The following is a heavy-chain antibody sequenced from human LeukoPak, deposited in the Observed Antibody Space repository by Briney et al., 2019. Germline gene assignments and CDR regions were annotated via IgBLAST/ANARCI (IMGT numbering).Heavy chain of an antibody. J-gene: IGHJ4*02. Sequence: PGGSLRLSCAASGFTFSSYAMSWVRQAPGKGLEWVSAISGSGGSTYYADSVKGRFTISRDNSKNTLYLQMNSLRAEDTAVYYCAKDGYSIAAAGHYFDYWDQGTLVTVSS. CDR1: GFTFSSYA. CDR3: AKDGYSIAAAGHYFDY. V-gene: IGHV3-23*01. CDR2: ISGSGGST. D-gene: IGHD6-13*01.